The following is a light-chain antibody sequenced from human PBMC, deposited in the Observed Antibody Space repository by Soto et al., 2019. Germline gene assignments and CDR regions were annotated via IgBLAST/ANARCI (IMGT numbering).Light chain of an antibody. V-gene: IGLV1-44*01. CDR1: SSNIGSNT. J-gene: IGLJ3*02. CDR3: AAWDGSLNGWV. Sequence: QPVLTQAPSASGTPGQRVTISCSGSSSNIGSNTVSWYQQVPGTAPKVLIYSNVQRPSGVPDRFSGSKSGTSASLAIGGLQSEDEADYYCAAWDGSLNGWVFGGRTKLTVL. CDR2: SNV.